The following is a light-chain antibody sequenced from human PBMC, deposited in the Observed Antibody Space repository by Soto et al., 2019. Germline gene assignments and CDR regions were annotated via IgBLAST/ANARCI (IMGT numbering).Light chain of an antibody. V-gene: IGLV1-44*01. Sequence: QSVLTQPPSASGTPGQRVTISCSGSSSKNGSNTVNWYQQLPGTAPKILIYSNNQRPSGVPDRFSGSKSGTSASLAISGLQSEDEADYYCAAWDDSLNGPRYVFGTGTKVTVL. CDR1: SSKNGSNT. CDR3: AAWDDSLNGPRYV. J-gene: IGLJ1*01. CDR2: SNN.